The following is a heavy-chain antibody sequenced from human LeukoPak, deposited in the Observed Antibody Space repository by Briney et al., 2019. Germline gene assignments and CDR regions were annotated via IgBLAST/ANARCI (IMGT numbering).Heavy chain of an antibody. J-gene: IGHJ4*02. Sequence: GGSLRLSCAASGFTFSSYSMNWVRQAPGKGLEWVSYISSSSSTIYYADSVKGRFTISRDNAKNSLYLQMNSLRAEATAVYYCASVASFGVVNRGFDYFDYWGQGTLVTVSS. CDR1: GFTFSSYS. CDR2: ISSSSSTI. V-gene: IGHV3-48*01. D-gene: IGHD3-3*01. CDR3: ASVASFGVVNRGFDYFDY.